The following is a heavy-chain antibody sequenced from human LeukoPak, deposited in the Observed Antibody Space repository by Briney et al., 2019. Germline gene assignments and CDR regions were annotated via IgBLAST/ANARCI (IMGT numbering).Heavy chain of an antibody. V-gene: IGHV1-2*02. Sequence: ASVKVSCKASGYTFTSYDINWVRQAPGQGLEWMGWINPNSGGTNYAQKFQGRVTMTRDTSISTAYMELSRLRSDDTAVYYCARDYYDSSGYFLWGQGTLVTVSS. CDR3: ARDYYDSSGYFL. D-gene: IGHD3-22*01. CDR2: INPNSGGT. J-gene: IGHJ4*02. CDR1: GYTFTSYD.